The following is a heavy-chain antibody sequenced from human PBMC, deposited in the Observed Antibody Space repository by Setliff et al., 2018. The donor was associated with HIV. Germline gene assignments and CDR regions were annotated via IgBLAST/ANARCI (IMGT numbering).Heavy chain of an antibody. CDR3: ARDAPRNTEAAPGY. J-gene: IGHJ4*02. V-gene: IGHV1-24*01. CDR1: GDTLTELS. D-gene: IGHD6-6*01. Sequence: GASVKVSCKVSGDTLTELSIHWVRQDPGKGLEWMGGFDPEDGETVYAQKFQGRVTMTTDTYTSTAYMELRSLRSDDTSMYYCARDAPRNTEAAPGYWGQGTLVTVSS. CDR2: FDPEDGET.